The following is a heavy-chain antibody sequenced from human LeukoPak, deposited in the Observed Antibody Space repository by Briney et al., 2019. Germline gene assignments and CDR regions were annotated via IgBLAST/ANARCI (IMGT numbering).Heavy chain of an antibody. V-gene: IGHV3-23*01. Sequence: GGSLRLSCAASGFIFSNYAMSWVRQAPGKGLEWVSAIGGRDGGTYYADSVKGRFTVSRDDPKNTLYLQMNTLRAEDTAVYYCAKWGDYDILTGYYDSDYWGQGTLVTVPS. CDR3: AKWGDYDILTGYYDSDY. D-gene: IGHD3-9*01. CDR2: IGGRDGGT. J-gene: IGHJ4*02. CDR1: GFIFSNYA.